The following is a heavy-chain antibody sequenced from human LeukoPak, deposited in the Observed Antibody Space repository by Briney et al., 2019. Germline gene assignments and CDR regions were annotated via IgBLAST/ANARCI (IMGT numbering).Heavy chain of an antibody. CDR3: AKRATHRGFDY. D-gene: IGHD2-15*01. V-gene: IGHV3-9*01. CDR1: GFTFDDYA. J-gene: IGHJ4*02. CDR2: ISWNGVAI. Sequence: PGGSLRLSCAASGFTFDDYAMHWVRLAPGKGLEWVSGISWNGVAIGYADSVKGRFTISRGDARDSLYLQMNSLRVEDTALYFCAKRATHRGFDYWGQGTFVTVSS.